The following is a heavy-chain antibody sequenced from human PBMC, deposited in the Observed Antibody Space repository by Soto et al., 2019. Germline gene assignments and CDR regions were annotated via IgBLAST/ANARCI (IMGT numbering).Heavy chain of an antibody. J-gene: IGHJ4*02. D-gene: IGHD2-8*02. CDR1: GASIAGSSY. V-gene: IGHV4-4*07. CDR2: FSLSGTT. CDR3: ARGMTPPGAPAWYYFDS. Sequence: PSETLSLTCSVSGASIAGSSYWSWIRQPAGKGLEWIGRFSLSGTTNYSPSLRSRVTMSADVSKNQFSLRLTSVTAADTALYYCARGMTPPGAPAWYYFDSWGQGTPVTV.